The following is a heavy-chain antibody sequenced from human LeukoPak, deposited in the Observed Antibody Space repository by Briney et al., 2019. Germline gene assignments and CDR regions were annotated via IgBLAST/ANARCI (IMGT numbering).Heavy chain of an antibody. D-gene: IGHD6-13*01. CDR3: AKGAGYSRSDYFDY. CDR1: GFTFSSYG. Sequence: GGTLRLSCAASGFTFSSYGMSWVRQAPGKGLEWVSTISGSGGSTYYADSVKGRFTISRDNSKNTLYLQMNSLRAEDTAVYYCAKGAGYSRSDYFDYWGQGTVVTVSS. CDR2: ISGSGGST. J-gene: IGHJ4*02. V-gene: IGHV3-23*01.